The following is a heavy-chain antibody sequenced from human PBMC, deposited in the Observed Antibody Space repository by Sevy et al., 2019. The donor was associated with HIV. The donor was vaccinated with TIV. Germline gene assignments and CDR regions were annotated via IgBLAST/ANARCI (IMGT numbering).Heavy chain of an antibody. CDR2: IYWNDDQ. CDR1: GFSLTTNGVG. D-gene: IGHD3-22*01. V-gene: IGHV2-5*01. Sequence: SGPTLVKPTQTLTLTCTFSGFSLTTNGVGVGWIRQPPGKALEWLALIYWNDDQSYRPSLNSRLTITKDTSKDQVVLTMTNMDPVDTATYYGAHSGGVHYYDSAGYYSRAEYFQYWGQGTLVTVSS. J-gene: IGHJ1*01. CDR3: AHSGGVHYYDSAGYYSRAEYFQY.